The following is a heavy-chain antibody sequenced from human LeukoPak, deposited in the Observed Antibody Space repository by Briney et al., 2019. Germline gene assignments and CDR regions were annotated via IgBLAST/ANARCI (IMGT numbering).Heavy chain of an antibody. CDR3: AREMGHVEMATNNRRAFDI. J-gene: IGHJ3*02. CDR2: IYYSGST. Sequence: SSETLSLTCAVSGGSISGGKDFWGWIRQSPGKGLEWIGYIYYSGSTNYNPSLKSRVTISVDTSKNQFSLKLSSVTAADTAVYYCAREMGHVEMATNNRRAFDIWGQGTMVTVSS. V-gene: IGHV4-61*01. CDR1: GGSISGGKDF. D-gene: IGHD5-24*01.